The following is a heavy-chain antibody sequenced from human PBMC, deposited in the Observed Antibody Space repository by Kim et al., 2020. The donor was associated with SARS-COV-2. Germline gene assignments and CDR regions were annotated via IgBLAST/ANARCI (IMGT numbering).Heavy chain of an antibody. J-gene: IGHJ3*02. D-gene: IGHD1-7*01. Sequence: SETLSLTCTVSGGSISSYYWSWIRQPPGKGLEWIGYIYYSGSTNYNPSLKSRVTISVDTSKNQFSLKLSSVTAADTAVYYCARESGTNEYAFDIWGQGTMVTVSS. CDR2: IYYSGST. CDR1: GGSISSYY. CDR3: ARESGTNEYAFDI. V-gene: IGHV4-59*13.